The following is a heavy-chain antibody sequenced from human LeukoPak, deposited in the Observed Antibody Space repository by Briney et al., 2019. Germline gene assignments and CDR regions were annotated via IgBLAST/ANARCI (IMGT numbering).Heavy chain of an antibody. D-gene: IGHD3-22*01. CDR2: INPNSGGT. J-gene: IGHJ4*02. CDR1: GYTFTGYF. CDR3: AGDRTMIVVAYPFDY. V-gene: IGHV1-2*02. Sequence: GASVKVSCKASGYTFTGYFMHWVRQAPGQGLEWMGWINPNSGGTNYAQKFQGRVTMTGDTSISTAYMELSRLRSDDTAVYYCAGDRTMIVVAYPFDYWGQGTLVTVSS.